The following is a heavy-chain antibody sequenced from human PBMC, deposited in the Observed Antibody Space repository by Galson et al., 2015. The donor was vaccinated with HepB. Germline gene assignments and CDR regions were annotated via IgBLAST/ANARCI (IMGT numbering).Heavy chain of an antibody. Sequence: SLRLSCAASGFTFDDYAMHWVLQAPGTGLEWVSSISCTSGNIGYAASVKGRFTISRDNAKNSLYLQMNMLRAEDTALYDWAKDFAGEANGVEYWGQGTLVNV. CDR3: AKDFAGEANGVEY. J-gene: IGHJ4*02. CDR1: GFTFDDYA. D-gene: IGHD3-10*01. CDR2: ISCTSGNI. V-gene: IGHV3-9*01.